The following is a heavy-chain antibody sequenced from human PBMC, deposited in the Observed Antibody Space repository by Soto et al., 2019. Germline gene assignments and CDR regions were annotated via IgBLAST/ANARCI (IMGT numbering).Heavy chain of an antibody. J-gene: IGHJ1*01. Sequence: GGSLRLSCAASGFTFSSYGMHWVRQAPGKGLEWVAVIWYDGSNKYYADSVKGRFTISRDNSKNTLYLQMNSLRAEDTAVYYCARDSLEEEYSSGWYQLWGQGTLVTVSS. V-gene: IGHV3-33*01. D-gene: IGHD6-19*01. CDR2: IWYDGSNK. CDR1: GFTFSSYG. CDR3: ARDSLEEEYSSGWYQL.